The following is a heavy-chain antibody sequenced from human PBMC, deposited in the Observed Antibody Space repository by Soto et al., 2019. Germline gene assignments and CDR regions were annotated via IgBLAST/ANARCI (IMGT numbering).Heavy chain of an antibody. Sequence: EVQLVESGGGLVQPGGSLKLSCAAPGFTFSGSAVHWVRQASGKGLEWVGRIRSKANNYATAYAASVQGRFTIFRDDLKNTAYLQMNSLKTEDTAVYYCTNPQVYYGMDVWGQGTTVTVSS. CDR3: TNPQVYYGMDV. CDR2: IRSKANNYAT. CDR1: GFTFSGSA. V-gene: IGHV3-73*02. J-gene: IGHJ6*02.